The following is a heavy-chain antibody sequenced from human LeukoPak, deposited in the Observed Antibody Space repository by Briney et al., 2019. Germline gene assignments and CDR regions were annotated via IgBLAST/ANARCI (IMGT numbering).Heavy chain of an antibody. D-gene: IGHD1-1*01. CDR3: ATGPSYYYYGMDV. CDR2: INHSGST. V-gene: IGHV4-34*01. CDR1: GGSFSGYY. J-gene: IGHJ6*02. Sequence: SETLSLTCAVYGGSFSGYYWSWIRQPPGKGLEWIGEINHSGSTNYNPSLKSRVTISVDTSKNRFSLKLSSVTAADTAVYYCATGPSYYYYGMDVWGQGTTVTVSS.